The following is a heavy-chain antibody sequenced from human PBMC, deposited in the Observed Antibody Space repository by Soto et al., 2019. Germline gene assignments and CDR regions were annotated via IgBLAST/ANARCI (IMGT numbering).Heavy chain of an antibody. D-gene: IGHD3-22*01. CDR1: GFTFSSYA. CDR3: ARVTPSYYYDSSGYPRWAYYYGMDV. J-gene: IGHJ6*02. Sequence: GGSLRLSCSASGFTFSSYAMHWVRQAPGKGLEYVSAISSNGGGTYYADSVKGRFTISRDNSKNTLYLQMNSLRAEDTAVYYCARVTPSYYYDSSGYPRWAYYYGMDVWGQGTTVTVSS. CDR2: ISSNGGGT. V-gene: IGHV3-64*04.